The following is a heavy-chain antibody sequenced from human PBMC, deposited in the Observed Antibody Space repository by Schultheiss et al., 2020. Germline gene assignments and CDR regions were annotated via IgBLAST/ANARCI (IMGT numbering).Heavy chain of an antibody. V-gene: IGHV3-74*01. CDR1: GFTFSSYS. D-gene: IGHD2-21*02. Sequence: GESLKISCAASGFTFSSYSMNWVRQAPGKGLVWVSRINSDGSSTSYADSVKGRFTISRDNAKNSLFLQMDSLRDEDTAVYYCARGKYCGGDCWWSPSTPSKNAFDIWGQGTMVTVSS. CDR2: INSDGSST. CDR3: ARGKYCGGDCWWSPSTPSKNAFDI. J-gene: IGHJ3*02.